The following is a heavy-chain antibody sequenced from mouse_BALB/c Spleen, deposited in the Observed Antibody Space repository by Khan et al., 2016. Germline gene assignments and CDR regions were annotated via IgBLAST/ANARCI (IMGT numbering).Heavy chain of an antibody. V-gene: IGHV1S135*01. Sequence: VQLLQPGPELVKPGASVKVSCKGSGYAFTTYNMYWVKQSHGKSLEWIGYIDPYTGVSSYNQKFKDKATLTVDESSSTAYMHLNSLTPEDSAVYYGAKAGGNYVPFAYWGQVTLVTVSA. CDR1: GYAFTTYN. J-gene: IGHJ3*01. D-gene: IGHD2-1*01. CDR2: IDPYTGVS. CDR3: AKAGGNYVPFAY.